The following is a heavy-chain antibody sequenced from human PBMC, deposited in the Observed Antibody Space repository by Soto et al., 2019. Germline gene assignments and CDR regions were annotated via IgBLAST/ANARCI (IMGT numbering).Heavy chain of an antibody. D-gene: IGHD2-2*02. V-gene: IGHV1-18*01. CDR2: ISAYNGNT. Sequence: GASVKVSCKASGYTFTSYGISWVRQAPGQGLEWMGWISAYNGNTNYAQKLQGRVTTTTDTSTSTAYMELRSLRSDDTAVYYCARDLEDCSSTSCYRYYYYGMDVWGQGTTVTVSS. J-gene: IGHJ6*02. CDR1: GYTFTSYG. CDR3: ARDLEDCSSTSCYRYYYYGMDV.